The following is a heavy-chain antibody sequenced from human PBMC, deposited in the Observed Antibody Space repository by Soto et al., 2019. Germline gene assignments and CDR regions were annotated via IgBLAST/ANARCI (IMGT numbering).Heavy chain of an antibody. D-gene: IGHD3-3*02. CDR2: IMPIFATP. CDR3: ARDKDRQQLGGNYYYILDV. CDR1: GGTFSTSA. V-gene: IGHV1-69*12. J-gene: IGHJ6*02. Sequence: QVQLMQSGAEVKKPGSSVKVSCKASGGTFSTSAISWVRQAPGEGLEWVGGIMPIFATPDYAQKCQGRVTISADESTATAYLELTSLTTDDTAVYYCARDKDRQQLGGNYYYILDVWGQGTAITVSS.